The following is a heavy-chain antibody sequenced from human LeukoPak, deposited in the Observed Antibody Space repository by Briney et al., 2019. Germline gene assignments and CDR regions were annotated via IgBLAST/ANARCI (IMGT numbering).Heavy chain of an antibody. CDR2: FYHTGST. CDR1: GGSITTYY. Sequence: PSETLSLTCTVSGGSITTYYWTWIRQTPDKGLQFIGSFYHTGSTNYNPSLESAVTISEDTSKNQISLELRSVTAADTAVYYCARDRYYYDSSGDAFDIWGQGTMVTVSS. D-gene: IGHD3-22*01. CDR3: ARDRYYYDSSGDAFDI. V-gene: IGHV4-59*01. J-gene: IGHJ3*02.